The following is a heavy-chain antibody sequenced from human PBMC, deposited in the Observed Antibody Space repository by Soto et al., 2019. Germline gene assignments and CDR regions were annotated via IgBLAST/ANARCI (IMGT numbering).Heavy chain of an antibody. CDR3: ARELGYCSGGNCYSLNAFDI. CDR1: GGYISISGYY. V-gene: IGHV4-39*01. Sequence: SETLSLTCNVSGGYISISGYYCVLIRQPPGKGLEWIASIYYSGSTYYDPSLKSRVTIYGDTSKNQFSLKLSSVTAADTAVYYCARELGYCSGGNCYSLNAFDIWGQGTMVTVSS. CDR2: IYYSGST. J-gene: IGHJ3*02. D-gene: IGHD2-15*01.